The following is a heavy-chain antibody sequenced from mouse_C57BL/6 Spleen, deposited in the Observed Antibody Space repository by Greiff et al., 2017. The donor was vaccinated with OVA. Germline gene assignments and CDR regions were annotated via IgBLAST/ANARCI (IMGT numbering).Heavy chain of an antibody. D-gene: IGHD4-1*01. J-gene: IGHJ4*01. V-gene: IGHV14-4*01. CDR2: IDPENGDT. CDR1: GFNIKDDY. CDR3: ARRQGLGPYAMDY. Sequence: VQLQQSGAELVRPGASVKLSCTASGFNIKDDYMHWVKQRPEQGLEWIGWIDPENGDTEYASKFQGKATITADTSSNTAYLQLSSLTSEDSAVYYCARRQGLGPYAMDYWGQGTSVTVSS.